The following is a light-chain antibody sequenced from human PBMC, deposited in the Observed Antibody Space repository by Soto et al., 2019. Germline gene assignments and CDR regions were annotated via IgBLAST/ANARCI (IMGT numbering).Light chain of an antibody. J-gene: IGLJ1*01. V-gene: IGLV2-14*03. CDR1: SSDVGGYNY. Sequence: QSVLTQAASVSGSHGQSITISCTGTSSDVGGYNYVSWYQHHPGKAPKLMIYDVSNRPSGVSNRFSGSKSGNTASLTISGLQAEDEADYYCSSYTSSSTDVFGTGTKVTV. CDR3: SSYTSSSTDV. CDR2: DVS.